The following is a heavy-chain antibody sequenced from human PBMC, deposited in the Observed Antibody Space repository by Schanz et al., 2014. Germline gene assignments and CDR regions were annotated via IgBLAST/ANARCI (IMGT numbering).Heavy chain of an antibody. V-gene: IGHV1-18*01. Sequence: QIQLVQSGPEVKKPGATVKVSCKASGYIFINSGISWVRQAPGQGLEWMGWISVYNHNKEYDQKFQGRVTMTTDTSTSTAYMALTDLRSDDTAVYYCAGDRRFFDRDDLYYFDSWGQGTLVTVSS. CDR1: GYIFINSG. CDR3: AGDRRFFDRDDLYYFDS. J-gene: IGHJ4*02. D-gene: IGHD3-3*01. CDR2: ISVYNHNK.